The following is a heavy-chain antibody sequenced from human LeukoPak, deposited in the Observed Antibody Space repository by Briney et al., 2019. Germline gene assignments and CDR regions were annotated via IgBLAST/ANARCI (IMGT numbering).Heavy chain of an antibody. V-gene: IGHV4-59*08. CDR3: ARLRGSGSYYGLGSYHMDV. Sequence: PSETLSLTCTVSGGAVNSYYWSWIRQTPGKGLEWIGYISHSGNTDYAPSLKSRVTMSLDTSKNQFSLKLSSVTAADTAVYFCARLRGSGSYYGLGSYHMDVWGKGITVTISS. J-gene: IGHJ6*03. CDR1: GGAVNSYY. D-gene: IGHD3-10*01. CDR2: ISHSGNT.